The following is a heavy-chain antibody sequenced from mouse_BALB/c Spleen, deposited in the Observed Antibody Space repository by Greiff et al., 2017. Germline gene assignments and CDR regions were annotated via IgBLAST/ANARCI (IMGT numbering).Heavy chain of an antibody. D-gene: IGHD2-10*02. CDR1: GYTFTSYY. Sequence: VQLQQSGAELVKPGASVKLSCKASGYTFTSYYMYWVKQRPGQGLEWIGEINPSNGGTNFNEKFKSKATLTVDKSSSTAYMQLSSLTSEDSAVYYCTRGVPYGNYGFDYWGQGTTLTVSS. J-gene: IGHJ2*01. CDR3: TRGVPYGNYGFDY. CDR2: INPSNGGT. V-gene: IGHV1S81*02.